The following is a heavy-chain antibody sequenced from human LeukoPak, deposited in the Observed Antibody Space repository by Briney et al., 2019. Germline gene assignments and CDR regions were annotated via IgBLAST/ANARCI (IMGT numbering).Heavy chain of an antibody. D-gene: IGHD6-13*01. J-gene: IGHJ4*02. CDR2: IYYSGST. CDR1: GGSISSYY. CDR3: ARESRRGLGAAGLDY. Sequence: PSETLSLTCTVSGGSISSYYWSWIRQPPGKGLEWIGYIYYSGSTNYNPSLKSRVTISVDTSKNQFSLKLSSVTAADTAVYYCARESRRGLGAAGLDYWGQGTLVTVSS. V-gene: IGHV4-59*01.